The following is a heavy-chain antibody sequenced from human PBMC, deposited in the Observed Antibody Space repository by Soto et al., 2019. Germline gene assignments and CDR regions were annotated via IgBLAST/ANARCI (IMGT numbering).Heavy chain of an antibody. J-gene: IGHJ4*02. Sequence: PGGSLRLSCAASGFTFSDYYMSWIRQAPGKGLEWVSYISSSGSTIYYADSVKGRFTISRDNAKNSLYLQMNSLRAEDTAVYYCARGSGWYRPLQMGISDFDYWGQGTLVTVSS. V-gene: IGHV3-11*04. CDR2: ISSSGSTI. CDR1: GFTFSDYY. D-gene: IGHD6-19*01. CDR3: ARGSGWYRPLQMGISDFDY.